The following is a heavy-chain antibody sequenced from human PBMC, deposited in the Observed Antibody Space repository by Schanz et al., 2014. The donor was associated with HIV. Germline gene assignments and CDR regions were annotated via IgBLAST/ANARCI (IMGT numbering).Heavy chain of an antibody. CDR2: ITESGGRT. V-gene: IGHV3-23*01. Sequence: QLLESGGGLVQPGGLLRLSCAASGFAFSNYAMSWVRPAPGKGLEWVSSITESGGRTYYADSVNGRFTISRDNSKNTLYLQMTTLRTEDTAVYFCARWRSGAPSNWGQGTLVTVSS. J-gene: IGHJ4*02. CDR3: ARWRSGAPSN. D-gene: IGHD3-10*01. CDR1: GFAFSNYA.